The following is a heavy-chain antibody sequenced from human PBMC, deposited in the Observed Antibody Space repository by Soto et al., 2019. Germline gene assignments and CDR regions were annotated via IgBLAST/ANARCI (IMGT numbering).Heavy chain of an antibody. Sequence: SETLSLTCAVYGGSFSGYYWSWIRQPPGKGLEWIGEINHSGSTNYNPSLKSRVTISVDTSKNQFSLKLSAVTAADTAVYYCARVVVGWELLSYYYGMDVWGQGTTVTVSS. D-gene: IGHD1-26*01. J-gene: IGHJ6*02. CDR2: INHSGST. CDR3: ARVVVGWELLSYYYGMDV. V-gene: IGHV4-34*01. CDR1: GGSFSGYY.